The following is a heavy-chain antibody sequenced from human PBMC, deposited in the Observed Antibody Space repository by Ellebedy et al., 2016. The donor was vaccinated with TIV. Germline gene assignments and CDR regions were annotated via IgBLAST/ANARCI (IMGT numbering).Heavy chain of an antibody. Sequence: MPSETLSLTCTVSGDSISGHYWSWIRQSPGKGLEWIGYFYYNGNTNYDPSLKSRVIMSVDTSNNQFSLKLNSVTAADTAVYYCARGGASSKYFDFWGQGSLVTVSS. V-gene: IGHV4-59*11. CDR2: FYYNGNT. CDR1: GDSISGHY. CDR3: ARGGASSKYFDF. J-gene: IGHJ4*02.